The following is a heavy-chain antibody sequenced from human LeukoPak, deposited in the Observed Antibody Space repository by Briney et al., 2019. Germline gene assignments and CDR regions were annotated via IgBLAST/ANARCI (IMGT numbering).Heavy chain of an antibody. V-gene: IGHV3-30*18. Sequence: PGGSLRLSCAASGFTFRSYGMHWVRQAPGRGLEWVAVISYDGSNEYYVDPVKGRFNISRDNSKNTLYLQMHSLRVEDTARYYCAKGGNDFYYYGLDVWGQGTTVTVS. D-gene: IGHD1-1*01. CDR1: GFTFRSYG. CDR3: AKGGNDFYYYGLDV. J-gene: IGHJ6*02. CDR2: ISYDGSNE.